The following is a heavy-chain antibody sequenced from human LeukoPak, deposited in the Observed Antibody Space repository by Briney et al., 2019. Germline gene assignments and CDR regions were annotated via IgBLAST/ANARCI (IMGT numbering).Heavy chain of an antibody. CDR1: GFTFSSYA. J-gene: IGHJ4*02. CDR3: AKGTLEVATSAIDC. CDR2: ISYDGSNK. D-gene: IGHD5-24*01. V-gene: IGHV3-30*09. Sequence: QPGRSLRLSCAASGFTFSSYAMHWVRQAPGKGLEWVAVISYDGSNKYYADSVKGRFAISSDNSKNTLYLQMNSLRVEDTAVYYCAKGTLEVATSAIDCWGQGTLVTVSS.